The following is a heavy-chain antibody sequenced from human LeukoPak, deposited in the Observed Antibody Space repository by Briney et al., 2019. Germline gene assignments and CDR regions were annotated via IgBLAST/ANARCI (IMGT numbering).Heavy chain of an antibody. D-gene: IGHD6-19*01. J-gene: IGHJ4*02. V-gene: IGHV3-33*01. CDR2: VWFDGSNK. CDR3: ARDRGIAMSGTDY. Sequence: PGGSLRLSCAASGFTFSRFGMHWVRQAPGKGLEWVAVVWFDGSNKYYADSVKGRFTVSRDNSKNTLFPQMNSLTAEDTAVYYCARDRGIAMSGTDYWGQGTLVTVSS. CDR1: GFTFSRFG.